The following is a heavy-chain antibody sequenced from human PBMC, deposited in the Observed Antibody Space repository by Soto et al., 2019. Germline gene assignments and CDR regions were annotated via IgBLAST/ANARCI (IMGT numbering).Heavy chain of an antibody. CDR1: GFTFSSYA. D-gene: IGHD5-12*01. CDR2: ISGSGGST. V-gene: IGHV3-23*01. CDR3: AKTPYSGYDSWGKYYFDY. J-gene: IGHJ4*02. Sequence: GGSLRLSCAASGFTFSSYAMSWVRQAPGKGLEWVSAISGSGGSTYYADSVKGRFTISRDNSKNTLYLQMNSLRAEDTAVYYCAKTPYSGYDSWGKYYFDYWGQGTLVTVSS.